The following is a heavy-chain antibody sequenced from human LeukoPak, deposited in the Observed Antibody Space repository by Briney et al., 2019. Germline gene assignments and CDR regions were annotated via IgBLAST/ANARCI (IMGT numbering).Heavy chain of an antibody. CDR2: ISGSGGNT. CDR3: AKDQEGSGRYPHFHH. J-gene: IGHJ4*02. Sequence: GGSPRLSCAASGFTFYSYALSWVRQAPGKGLEWVSGISGSGGNTFYADFVRGQGRFTISRDNYKNTLYLQMNNLRAEDTAVYYCAKDQEGSGRYPHFHHWGQGTLVTVSS. V-gene: IGHV3-23*01. D-gene: IGHD3-10*01. CDR1: GFTFYSYA.